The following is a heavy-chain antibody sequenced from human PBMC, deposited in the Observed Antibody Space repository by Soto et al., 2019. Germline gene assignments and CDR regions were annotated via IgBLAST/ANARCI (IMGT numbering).Heavy chain of an antibody. CDR1: GFTFSNYG. CDR2: VSYDGTKI. Sequence: GGSLRLSCAASGFTFSNYGMHWVRQAPGKGLEWVAVVSYDGTKIHNADSVKGRFTISRDNSKNTLFLQMNSLKAEDTAVYYCAKSDSASYYLGTLDAWGQGTMVTVSS. J-gene: IGHJ3*01. CDR3: AKSDSASYYLGTLDA. V-gene: IGHV3-30*18. D-gene: IGHD3-10*01.